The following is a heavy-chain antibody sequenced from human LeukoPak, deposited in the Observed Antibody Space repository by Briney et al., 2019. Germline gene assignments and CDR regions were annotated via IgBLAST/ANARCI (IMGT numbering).Heavy chain of an antibody. CDR3: ARAFTFDDYGDTDAFDI. D-gene: IGHD4-17*01. CDR2: IYQSGTT. CDR1: SGSISSGCYY. J-gene: IGHJ3*02. Sequence: PSQTLSLTCAVSSGSISSGCYYWSWIRQPPGNALEWIGSIYQSGTTYYNPSLKSRVIISVDRSKNQLSLKLSSVSAADTAVYYCARAFTFDDYGDTDAFDIWGQGTMVTVSS. V-gene: IGHV4-30-2*01.